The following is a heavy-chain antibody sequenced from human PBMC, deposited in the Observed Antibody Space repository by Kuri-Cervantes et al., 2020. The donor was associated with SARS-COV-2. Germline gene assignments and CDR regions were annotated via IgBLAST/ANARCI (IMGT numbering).Heavy chain of an antibody. CDR1: GGSISSYY. D-gene: IGHD6-19*01. V-gene: IGHV4-59*08. CDR3: ARMAVAGSLDY. J-gene: IGHJ4*02. CDR2: IYYSGST. Sequence: GSLRLSCTVSGGSISSYYWSWIRQPPGKGLEWIGYIYYSGSTNYNPSLKSRVTISVDTSKNQFSLKLSSVTAADTAVYYCARMAVAGSLDYWGQGTLVTVSS.